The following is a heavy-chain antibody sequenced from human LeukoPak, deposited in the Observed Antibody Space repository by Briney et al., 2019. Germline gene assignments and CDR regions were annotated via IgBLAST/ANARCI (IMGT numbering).Heavy chain of an antibody. D-gene: IGHD6-19*01. CDR3: ARQWLVSPLFDY. CDR1: GGSMNNYY. J-gene: IGHJ4*02. V-gene: IGHV4-59*08. Sequence: SETLSLTCTVSGGSMNNYYWSWIRQPPGKGLEWIGYIYYSGSTNYNPSLKSRVTISVHTSKNQLSLKLSSVTAADTAVYYCARQWLVSPLFDYWGQGTLVTVSS. CDR2: IYYSGST.